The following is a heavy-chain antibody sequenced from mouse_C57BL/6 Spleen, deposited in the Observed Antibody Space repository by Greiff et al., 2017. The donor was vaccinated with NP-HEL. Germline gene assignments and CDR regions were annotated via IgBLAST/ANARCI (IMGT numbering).Heavy chain of an antibody. CDR3: ARGSNSWFAY. CDR2: IDPSDSYP. CDR1: GYTFTSYW. Sequence: QVQLQQPGAELVKPGASVKLSCKASGYTFTSYWMQWVKQRPGQGLAWIGEIDPSDSYPNYNQKFKGKATLTVDTSSRTAYMQLSSLTSEDSAVYYCARGSNSWFAYWGQGTLVTVSA. J-gene: IGHJ3*01. V-gene: IGHV1-50*01. D-gene: IGHD2-5*01.